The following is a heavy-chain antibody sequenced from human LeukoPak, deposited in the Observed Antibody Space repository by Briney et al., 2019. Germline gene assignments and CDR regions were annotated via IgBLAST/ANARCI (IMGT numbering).Heavy chain of an antibody. V-gene: IGHV4-4*02. CDR1: GASISSSNW. CDR2: IYHSGST. D-gene: IGHD3-10*01. J-gene: IGHJ4*02. CDR3: AATGYGSGSSMRVFDY. Sequence: SGTLSLTCAVSGASISSSNWWTWVRQPPGKGLEWIGEIYHSGSTTYNPSLKSRVTISVDKSKNQFSLKLSSVTAADTAVYYCAATGYGSGSSMRVFDYWGQGTLVTVSS.